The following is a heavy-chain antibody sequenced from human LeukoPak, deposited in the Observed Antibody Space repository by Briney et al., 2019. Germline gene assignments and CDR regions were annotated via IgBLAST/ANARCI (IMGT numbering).Heavy chain of an antibody. CDR1: GGSISSGGYY. J-gene: IGHJ4*02. V-gene: IGHV4-31*03. Sequence: SQTLSLTCTVSGGSISSGGYYWSWIRQHPGKGLEWIGYIYYSGSTYYNPSLKSRVTISVDTSKNQFSLKLSSVTAADTAVYYCARGVTPTVTPFDYWAREPWSPSPQ. D-gene: IGHD4-17*01. CDR3: ARGVTPTVTPFDY. CDR2: IYYSGST.